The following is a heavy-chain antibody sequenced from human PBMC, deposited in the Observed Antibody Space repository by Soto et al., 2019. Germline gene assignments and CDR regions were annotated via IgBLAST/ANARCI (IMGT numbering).Heavy chain of an antibody. CDR3: ASGDYSGSGREDWFDP. D-gene: IGHD3-10*01. J-gene: IGHJ5*02. CDR1: GGSISSSSYY. Sequence: SETLSLTCTVSGGSISSSSYYWGWIRQPPGKGLEWIGSIYYSGSTYYNPSLKSRVTISVDTSKNQFSLKLSSVTAADKAVYYCASGDYSGSGREDWFDPWGQGNLVTVSS. CDR2: IYYSGST. V-gene: IGHV4-39*01.